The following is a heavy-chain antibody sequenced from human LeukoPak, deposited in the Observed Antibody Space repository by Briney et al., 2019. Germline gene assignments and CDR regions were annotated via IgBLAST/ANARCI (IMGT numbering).Heavy chain of an antibody. Sequence: SETLSLTCTVSGGSISSYYWSWIRQPAGKGLEWIGRIYTSGSTNYNPSPKSRVTMSVDTSKNQFSLKLSSVTAADTAVYYCAREALGYCSSTSCYGGFDPWGQGTLVTVSS. CDR3: AREALGYCSSTSCYGGFDP. J-gene: IGHJ5*02. D-gene: IGHD2-2*01. V-gene: IGHV4-4*07. CDR1: GGSISSYY. CDR2: IYTSGST.